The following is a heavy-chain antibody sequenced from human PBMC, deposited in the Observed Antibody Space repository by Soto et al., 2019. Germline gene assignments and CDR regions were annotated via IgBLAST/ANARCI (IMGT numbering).Heavy chain of an antibody. V-gene: IGHV1-69*13. J-gene: IGHJ4*02. CDR1: GGTFSIYA. D-gene: IGHD2-15*01. CDR2: IIPIFGTA. Sequence: SVKVSCKASGGTFSIYAISCVRQSPGQGLEWMGGIIPIFGTANYAQKFQGRVTITADESTSTAYMELSSLRSEDTAVYYCARGGTNRILFFIHWGQGTLVTVSS. CDR3: ARGGTNRILFFIH.